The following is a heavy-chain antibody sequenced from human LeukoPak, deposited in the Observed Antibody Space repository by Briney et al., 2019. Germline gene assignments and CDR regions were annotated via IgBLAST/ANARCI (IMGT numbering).Heavy chain of an antibody. D-gene: IGHD6-13*01. V-gene: IGHV4-39*01. CDR1: GGSICISSYY. J-gene: IGHJ4*02. Sequence: SETLSLTCTVSGGSICISSYYWGWIRQPPGKGLEWIGSIYYSGSTYYNPSLKSRVTISVDTSKNQFSLKLSSVIAADTAVYYCASPSIAAAGPDYWGQGTLVTVSS. CDR3: ASPSIAAAGPDY. CDR2: IYYSGST.